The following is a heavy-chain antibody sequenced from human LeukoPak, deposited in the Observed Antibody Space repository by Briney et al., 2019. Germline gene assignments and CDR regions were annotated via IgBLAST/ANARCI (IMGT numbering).Heavy chain of an antibody. D-gene: IGHD4-17*01. CDR2: IYYSGST. V-gene: IGHV4-61*08. Sequence: SETLSLTCTVSGGSISSGGYYWSWIRQHPGKGLEWIGYIYYSGSTSYNPSLKSRVTISVDTSKNQFSLKLSSVTAADTAVYYCAREGHGDYGYDAFDIWGQGTMVTVSS. J-gene: IGHJ3*02. CDR3: AREGHGDYGYDAFDI. CDR1: GGSISSGGYY.